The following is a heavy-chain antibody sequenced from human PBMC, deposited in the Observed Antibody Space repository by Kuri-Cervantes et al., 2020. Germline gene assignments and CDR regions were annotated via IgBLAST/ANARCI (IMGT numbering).Heavy chain of an antibody. J-gene: IGHJ3*02. CDR3: ARDLFPPGGGSYRTDAFDI. D-gene: IGHD1-26*01. CDR2: INPIGGST. V-gene: IGHV1-46*01. CDR1: GDTFTSYY. Sequence: ASVKVSCKASGDTFTSYYMHWVRQAPGQGLEWMGIINPIGGSTSYAQKFQGRVTMTRDTSTSTVYMELSSLRSEDTAVYYCARDLFPPGGGSYRTDAFDIWGQGTMVTVSS.